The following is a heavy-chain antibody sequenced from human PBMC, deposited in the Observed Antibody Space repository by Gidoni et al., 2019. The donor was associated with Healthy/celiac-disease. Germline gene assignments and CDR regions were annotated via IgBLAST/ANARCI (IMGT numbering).Heavy chain of an antibody. CDR3: AKVSTTVTSWVYYGMDV. D-gene: IGHD4-4*01. CDR2: ISGSGGST. CDR1: GFTFSSYA. J-gene: IGHJ6*02. V-gene: IGHV3-23*01. Sequence: EVQLLESGGGLVQPGGSLRLSCAASGFTFSSYAMSWVRQAPGKGLEWVSAISGSGGSTYYADSVKGRFTISRDNSKNTLYLQMNSLRAEDTAVYYCAKVSTTVTSWVYYGMDVWGQGTTVTVSS.